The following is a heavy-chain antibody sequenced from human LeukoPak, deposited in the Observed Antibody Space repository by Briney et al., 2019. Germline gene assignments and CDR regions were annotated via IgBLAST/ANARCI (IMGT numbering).Heavy chain of an antibody. D-gene: IGHD3-22*01. Sequence: EPGRSLRLSCAASGFTFSSYGMHWVRQAPGKGLEWVAVISYDGSNKYYADSVKGRFTISRDNSKNTPYLQMNSLRAEDTAVYYCAGTYYYDSSGYPSFDYWGQGTLVTVSS. CDR3: AGTYYYDSSGYPSFDY. CDR2: ISYDGSNK. J-gene: IGHJ4*02. V-gene: IGHV3-30*03. CDR1: GFTFSSYG.